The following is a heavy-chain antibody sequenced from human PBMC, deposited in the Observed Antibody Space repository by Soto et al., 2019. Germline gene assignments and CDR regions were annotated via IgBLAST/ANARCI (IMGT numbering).Heavy chain of an antibody. Sequence: PSETLSLTCAVYGGSFSGYSWTWIRQHPGKGLEWIGYIYHSGTTYYNPSLKSRVTISVDTSKNQFSLKLTSVTAADTAVYYCARVRGYQLLGWFDPWGQGALVTVSS. CDR2: IYHSGTT. J-gene: IGHJ5*02. D-gene: IGHD2-2*01. CDR1: GGSFSGYS. CDR3: ARVRGYQLLGWFDP. V-gene: IGHV4-34*09.